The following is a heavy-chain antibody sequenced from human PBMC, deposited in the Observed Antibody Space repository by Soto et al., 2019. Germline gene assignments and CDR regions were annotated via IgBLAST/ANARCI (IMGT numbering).Heavy chain of an antibody. V-gene: IGHV3-23*01. J-gene: IGHJ4*02. CDR1: GFTFSSYA. CDR3: AKDPDHGSGSYYDYFDY. D-gene: IGHD3-10*01. CDR2: ISGSGGST. Sequence: PGGSLRLSCAASGFTFSSYAMSWVRQAPGKGLEWVSAISGSGGSTYYADSVKGRFTISRDNSKNTLYLQMNSLRAEDTAVYYCAKDPDHGSGSYYDYFDYWGQGTLVTV.